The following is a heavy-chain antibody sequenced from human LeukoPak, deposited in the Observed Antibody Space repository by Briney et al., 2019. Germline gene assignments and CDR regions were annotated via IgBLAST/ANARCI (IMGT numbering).Heavy chain of an antibody. Sequence: GGSLRLSCAASGFTFSSYAMHWVRQAPGKGLEWVAVISYDGSNKYYADSVKGRFTISRDNSKNTLYLQMNGLRAEDTAVYYCARDGHYYGSGSYQHFDLWAVAPWSLSPQ. J-gene: IGHJ2*01. D-gene: IGHD3-10*01. CDR2: ISYDGSNK. V-gene: IGHV3-30-3*01. CDR1: GFTFSSYA. CDR3: ARDGHYYGSGSYQHFDL.